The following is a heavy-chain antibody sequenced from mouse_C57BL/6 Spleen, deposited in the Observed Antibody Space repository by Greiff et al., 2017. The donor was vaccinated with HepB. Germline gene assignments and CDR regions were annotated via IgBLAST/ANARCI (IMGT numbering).Heavy chain of an antibody. CDR3: ARSRDGSGAMDY. J-gene: IGHJ4*01. CDR1: GYTFTSYW. Sequence: LQESGTELVKPGASVKLSCKASGYTFTSYWMHWVKQRPGQGLEWIGNINPSNGGTNYNEKFKSKATLTVDKSSSTAYMQLSSLTSEDSAVYYCARSRDGSGAMDYWGQGTSVTVSS. CDR2: INPSNGGT. D-gene: IGHD3-2*02. V-gene: IGHV1-53*01.